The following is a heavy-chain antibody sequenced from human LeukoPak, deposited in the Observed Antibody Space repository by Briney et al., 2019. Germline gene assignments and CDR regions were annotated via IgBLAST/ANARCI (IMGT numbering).Heavy chain of an antibody. D-gene: IGHD1-26*01. CDR2: IYYSGST. V-gene: IGHV4-59*08. CDR3: ARGKSRGSHLDY. Sequence: SETLSLTCTVSGGSISSYYWSWIRQPPGKGLEWIGYIYYSGSTNYNPSLKSRVTISVDTSKKQFSLRRKCVTGADTAVYYCARGKSRGSHLDYWGQGTLVTVSS. J-gene: IGHJ4*02. CDR1: GGSISSYY.